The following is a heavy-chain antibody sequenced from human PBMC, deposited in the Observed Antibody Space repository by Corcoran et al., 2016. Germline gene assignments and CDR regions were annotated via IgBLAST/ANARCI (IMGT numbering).Heavy chain of an antibody. CDR3: ARGGRGRVGPNGDI. CDR2: IYYSGST. V-gene: IGHV4-39*07. D-gene: IGHD3-16*01. CDR1: GGSISSSSYY. J-gene: IGHJ3*02. Sequence: QLQLQESGPGLVKPSETLSLTCTVSGGSISSSSYYWGWIRQPPGKGLEWIGSIYYSGSTYYNPSLKSRVTISVDTSKNQFSLKLSSVTAADTAVYYWARGGRGRVGPNGDIWGQGTMVTVSS.